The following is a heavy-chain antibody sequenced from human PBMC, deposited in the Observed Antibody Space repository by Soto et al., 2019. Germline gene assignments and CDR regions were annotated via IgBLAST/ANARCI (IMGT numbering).Heavy chain of an antibody. CDR3: ARANILSGYYVVIFDV. Sequence: PSGTLSLTCAVSGGSISSGGYSWSWIRQPPGKGLEWIGYIYYSGSTYYNPSLKSRVTISVDRSKNQFSLNLISVTAADTAVYFCARANILSGYYVVIFDVWGRGTLVTVSS. D-gene: IGHD3-9*01. CDR1: GGSISSGGYS. J-gene: IGHJ2*01. V-gene: IGHV4-30-2*01. CDR2: IYYSGST.